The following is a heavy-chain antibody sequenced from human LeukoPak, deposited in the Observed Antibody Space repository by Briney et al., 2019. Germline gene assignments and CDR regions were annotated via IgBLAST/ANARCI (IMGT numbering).Heavy chain of an antibody. CDR3: ARDYGGNSRLWAFDI. CDR2: IYYSGST. J-gene: IGHJ3*02. CDR1: GGSISSGGYH. V-gene: IGHV4-31*03. D-gene: IGHD4-23*01. Sequence: SETLSLTCTVSGGSISSGGYHWSWIRQHPGKGLEWIGYIYYSGSTYYNPSLKSRVTISVDTSKNQFSLKLSSVTAADTAVYYCARDYGGNSRLWAFDIWGQGTMVTVSS.